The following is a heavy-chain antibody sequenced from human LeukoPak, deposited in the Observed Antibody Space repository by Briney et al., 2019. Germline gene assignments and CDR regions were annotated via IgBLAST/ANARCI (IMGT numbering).Heavy chain of an antibody. CDR3: ARDRGVPGPGNALDI. D-gene: IGHD2-8*01. J-gene: IGHJ3*02. CDR1: GYTFTNYH. Sequence: ASVRVSCKASGYTFTNYHMHWVRQAPGQGLEWLGLVKPKSDDSDFVQKFRGRVTVTTDVSTTTIHMELSNLRSDDTAVYYCARDRGVPGPGNALDIWGQGTMVTVSS. V-gene: IGHV1-2*06. CDR2: VKPKSDDS.